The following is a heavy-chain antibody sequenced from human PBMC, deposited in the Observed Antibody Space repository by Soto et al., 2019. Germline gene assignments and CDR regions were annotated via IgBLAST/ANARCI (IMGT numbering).Heavy chain of an antibody. J-gene: IGHJ6*03. CDR1: GFTFSSYW. D-gene: IGHD2-15*01. CDR3: ARDQVVVAATSTTSGEFYYYYYMDV. CDR2: INSDGSST. Sequence: EVQLVESGGGLVQPGGSLRLSCAASGFTFSSYWMHWVRQAPGKGLVWVSRINSDGSSTSYADSVKGRFTISRDNAKNTRYLQMNSLRAEDTAVYYCARDQVVVAATSTTSGEFYYYYYMDVWGKGTTVTVSS. V-gene: IGHV3-74*01.